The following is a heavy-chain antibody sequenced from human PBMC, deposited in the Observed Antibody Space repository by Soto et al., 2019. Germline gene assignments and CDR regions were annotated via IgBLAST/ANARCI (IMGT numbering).Heavy chain of an antibody. D-gene: IGHD3-22*01. Sequence: QVQLVQSGAEVKKPGSSVKVSCKASGGTFSSYAISWVRQAPGQGLEWMGGIIPIFGTANYAQKFQGRLTITVDGSTSTAYMELSSLRSEDTAVYYCARGATMIVVVTYFDYWGQGTLVTVSS. V-gene: IGHV1-69*01. CDR1: GGTFSSYA. CDR2: IIPIFGTA. CDR3: ARGATMIVVVTYFDY. J-gene: IGHJ4*02.